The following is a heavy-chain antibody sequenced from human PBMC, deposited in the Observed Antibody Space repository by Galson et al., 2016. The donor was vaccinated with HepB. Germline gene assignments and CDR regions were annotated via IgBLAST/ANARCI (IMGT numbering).Heavy chain of an antibody. CDR1: GDSVSSNSAA. CDR2: TYYRSKWYN. J-gene: IGHJ4*02. D-gene: IGHD6-6*01. V-gene: IGHV6-1*01. CDR3: ARSTSSGPNPHFDS. Sequence: CAISGDSVSSNSAAWNWIRQSPSRGLEWLGRTYYRSKWYNDYAVSVKSRITINPDTLKNQFSLQLNSVTPEDTAVYYCARSTSSGPNPHFDSWGQGTLVTVSS.